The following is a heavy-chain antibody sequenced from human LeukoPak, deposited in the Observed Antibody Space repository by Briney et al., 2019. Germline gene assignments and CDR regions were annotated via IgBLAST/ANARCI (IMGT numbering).Heavy chain of an antibody. Sequence: ASVKVSCTTSGYTFTGYYIHWVRQAPGQGLEWMGRINPNSGDTNYAQEFQGRVTMTSDTSISTAYMELSRLRSDDTAVYYCARLLRTVTNLDYWGLGTLVTVSS. D-gene: IGHD4-11*01. J-gene: IGHJ4*02. CDR2: INPNSGDT. CDR1: GYTFTGYY. V-gene: IGHV1-2*06. CDR3: ARLLRTVTNLDY.